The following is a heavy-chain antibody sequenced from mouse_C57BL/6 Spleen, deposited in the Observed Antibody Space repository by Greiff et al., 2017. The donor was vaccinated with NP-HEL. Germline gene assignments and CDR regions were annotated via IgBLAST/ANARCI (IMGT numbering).Heavy chain of an antibody. CDR3: AREGYYAMDY. J-gene: IGHJ4*01. V-gene: IGHV14-3*01. Sequence: EVKLQESVAELVRPGASVKLSCTASGFNFKNTYMHWVKQRPEQGLEWIGRIDPANGNTKYAPKFQGKSTITADTSSNTDYLQLSSLTSEDTAIYYCAREGYYAMDYWGQGTTVTVSS. CDR2: IDPANGNT. CDR1: GFNFKNTY.